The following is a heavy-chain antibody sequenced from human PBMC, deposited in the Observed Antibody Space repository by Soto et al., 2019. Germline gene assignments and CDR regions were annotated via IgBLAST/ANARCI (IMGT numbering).Heavy chain of an antibody. V-gene: IGHV4-34*01. D-gene: IGHD3-10*01. Sequence: QVQLQQWGAGLLKPSETLSLTCAVYGGSFSGYYWNWIRQPPGKGLEWIGEINHSGSTNYNPSLKSRVTISVDTSKNQFSPKLSSVTAADTAVYYCARVSGIYYYGMDVWGQGTTVTVSS. CDR2: INHSGST. CDR1: GGSFSGYY. J-gene: IGHJ6*02. CDR3: ARVSGIYYYGMDV.